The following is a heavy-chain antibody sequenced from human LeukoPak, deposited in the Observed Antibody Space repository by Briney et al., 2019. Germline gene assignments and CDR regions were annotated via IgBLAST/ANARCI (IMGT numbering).Heavy chain of an antibody. CDR3: ARGPACTSHSCYVIGALDI. CDR1: GFTFSSYG. CDR2: ISYDGRNK. Sequence: GRSLRLSCAASGFTFSSYGMHWVRQAPGKGLEWVALISYDGRNKFYADAVRGRFTISRDNARNTLILQMNSLSVDDAAVYYCARGPACTSHSCYVIGALDIWGLGTLVTVSS. J-gene: IGHJ3*02. D-gene: IGHD2-2*01. V-gene: IGHV3-33*08.